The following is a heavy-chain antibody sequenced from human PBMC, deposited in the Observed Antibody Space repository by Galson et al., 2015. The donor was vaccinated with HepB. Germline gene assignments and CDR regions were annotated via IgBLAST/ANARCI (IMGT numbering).Heavy chain of an antibody. CDR2: ITNSSTYR. CDR1: GLTFSSYN. J-gene: IGHJ3*01. CDR3: ARHIVVVTAEDAYEV. V-gene: IGHV3-21*04. D-gene: IGHD2-21*02. Sequence: SLRLSCAASGLTFSSYNMHWVRQAPGKGLEWVSYITNSSTYRQYADSVQGRFTISRDNVKRSLYLQLNSLRAEDTAVYYCARHIVVVTAEDAYEVWGHGTRVIVSS.